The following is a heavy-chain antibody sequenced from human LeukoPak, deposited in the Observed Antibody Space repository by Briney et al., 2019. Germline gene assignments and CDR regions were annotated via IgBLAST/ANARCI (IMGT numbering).Heavy chain of an antibody. CDR3: ARVRGSYFVDY. V-gene: IGHV4-61*01. CDR2: IYYSGST. CDR1: GGSFSSGSYY. J-gene: IGHJ4*02. D-gene: IGHD1-26*01. Sequence: SETLSLTCTVSGGSFSSGSYYWSWIRQPPGKGLEWIGYIYYSGSTNYNPSLKSRVTISVDTSKNQFSLKLSSVTAADTAVYYCARVRGSYFVDYWGQGTLVTVSS.